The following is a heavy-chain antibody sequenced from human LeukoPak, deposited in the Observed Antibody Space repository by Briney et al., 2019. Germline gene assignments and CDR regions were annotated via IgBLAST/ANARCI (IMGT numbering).Heavy chain of an antibody. CDR1: GGSISSGDYY. CDR2: IYYTVST. Sequence: PSQTLSLTCTVSGGSISSGDYYWSWIRQPPGKGLEWIGYIYYTVSTFYNPSLKSRVAISVATSKNLFSLKLTSVTAADTAVYYCARNDCSSTSCQFGDAFDIWGQGAMVTVSS. J-gene: IGHJ3*02. V-gene: IGHV4-30-4*08. D-gene: IGHD2-2*01. CDR3: ARNDCSSTSCQFGDAFDI.